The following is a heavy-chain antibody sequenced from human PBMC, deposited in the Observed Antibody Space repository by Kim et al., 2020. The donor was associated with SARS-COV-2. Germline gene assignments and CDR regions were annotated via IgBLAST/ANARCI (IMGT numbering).Heavy chain of an antibody. J-gene: IGHJ4*02. CDR3: ARDYYDFWSGYSTPHY. Sequence: GGSLRLSCAASGFTFSSYSMNWVRQAPGKGLEWVSSISSSSSYIYYADSVKGRFTISRDNAKNSLYLQMNSLRAEDTAVYYCARDYYDFWSGYSTPHYWGQGTLVTVSS. V-gene: IGHV3-21*01. CDR2: ISSSSSYI. D-gene: IGHD3-3*01. CDR1: GFTFSSYS.